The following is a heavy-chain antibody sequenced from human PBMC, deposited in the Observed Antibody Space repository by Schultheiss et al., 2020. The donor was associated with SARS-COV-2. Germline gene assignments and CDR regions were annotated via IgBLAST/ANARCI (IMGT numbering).Heavy chain of an antibody. CDR1: GGSISSYY. D-gene: IGHD3-3*01. CDR2: IYYSGST. V-gene: IGHV4-59*12. J-gene: IGHJ6*03. CDR3: ARGGDDFWSGYFAYYMDV. Sequence: SQTLSLTCTVSGGSISSYYWSWIRQPPGKGLEWIGSIYYSGSTNYNPSLKSRVTISVDTSKNQFSLKLSSVTAADTAVYYCARGGDDFWSGYFAYYMDVWGKGTTVTVSS.